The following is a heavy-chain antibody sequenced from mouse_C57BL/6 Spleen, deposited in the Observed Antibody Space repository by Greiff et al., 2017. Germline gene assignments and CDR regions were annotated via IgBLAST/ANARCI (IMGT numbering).Heavy chain of an antibody. CDR2: INPNNGGT. CDR1: GYTFTDYY. J-gene: IGHJ4*01. D-gene: IGHD2-1*01. Sequence: EVQLQQSGPELVKPGASVKISCKASGYTFTDYYMNWVKQSHGKSLEWIGDINPNNGGTSYNQKFKGKATLTVDKSSSTAYMELRSLTSEDSAVYYCARSPYGNYYAMDDWGQGTSVTVSS. V-gene: IGHV1-26*01. CDR3: ARSPYGNYYAMDD.